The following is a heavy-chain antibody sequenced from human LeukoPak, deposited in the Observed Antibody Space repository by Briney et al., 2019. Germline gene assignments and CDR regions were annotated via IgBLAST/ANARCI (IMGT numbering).Heavy chain of an antibody. CDR3: ARDDILTGFSPYYDYGMGV. J-gene: IGHJ6*02. D-gene: IGHD3-9*01. CDR2: ITSSGFDA. CDR1: GFTFSNYQ. Sequence: GGSLRLSCEGSGFTFSNYQMNWVRQAPGRGLEWVSSITSSGFDAYYADSVKGRFTISRNNANNSLFLQMDSLRAEDTAVYYCARDDILTGFSPYYDYGMGVWGHGATVTVSS. V-gene: IGHV3-21*06.